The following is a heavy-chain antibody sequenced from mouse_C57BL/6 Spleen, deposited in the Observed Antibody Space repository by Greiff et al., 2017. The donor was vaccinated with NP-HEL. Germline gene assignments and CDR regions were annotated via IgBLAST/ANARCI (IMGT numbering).Heavy chain of an antibody. J-gene: IGHJ3*01. Sequence: QVQLKQSGAELAKPGASVKLSCKASGYTFTSYWMHWVNQRPGQGLEWIGYINPSSGYTKYNQKFKDKATLTADKSSSTAYMQLSSLTYEDSAVYYCARGFYGNSWFAYWGQGTLVTVSA. V-gene: IGHV1-7*01. CDR3: ARGFYGNSWFAY. CDR1: GYTFTSYW. CDR2: INPSSGYT. D-gene: IGHD2-1*01.